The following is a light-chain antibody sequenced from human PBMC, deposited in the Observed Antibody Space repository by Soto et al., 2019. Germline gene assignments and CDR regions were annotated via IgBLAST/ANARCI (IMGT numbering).Light chain of an antibody. V-gene: IGKV1-5*01. J-gene: IGKJ5*01. Sequence: DVQMTQSPSSLSASVGDRVTITCRASQSIGTYLNWYQVKSGGAPDLLIFGASLLQSGVPSRFSGSGSGTQFTLTISSLQPDDFATYFCQQYSSYSLYTFGQGTRLEIK. CDR2: GAS. CDR1: QSIGTY. CDR3: QQYSSYSLYT.